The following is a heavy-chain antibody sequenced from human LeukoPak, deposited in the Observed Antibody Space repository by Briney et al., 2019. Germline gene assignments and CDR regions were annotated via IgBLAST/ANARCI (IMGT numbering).Heavy chain of an antibody. CDR3: ARVRKDSSGYYSYYFDY. D-gene: IGHD3-22*01. J-gene: IGHJ4*02. Sequence: PSETLSLTCTVSGGSISSGGYYWSWIRQRPGKGLEWIGYIYYSGSTYYNPSLKSRVTISVDTSKNQFSLKLSSVTAADTAVYYCARVRKDSSGYYSYYFDYWGQGTLVTVSS. CDR2: IYYSGST. V-gene: IGHV4-31*03. CDR1: GGSISSGGYY.